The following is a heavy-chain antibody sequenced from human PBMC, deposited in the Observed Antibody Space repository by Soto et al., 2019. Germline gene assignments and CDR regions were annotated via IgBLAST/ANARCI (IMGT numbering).Heavy chain of an antibody. CDR1: GGTFSSYA. CDR2: IIPIFGTA. Sequence: SVKVSCKASGGTFSSYAISWVRQAPGQGLEWMGGIIPIFGTANYAQKFQGRVTITADKSTSTAYMELSSLRSEDTAVYYCARAPITYYYDSSGYYWFDPWGQGTLVTVSS. V-gene: IGHV1-69*06. J-gene: IGHJ5*02. CDR3: ARAPITYYYDSSGYYWFDP. D-gene: IGHD3-22*01.